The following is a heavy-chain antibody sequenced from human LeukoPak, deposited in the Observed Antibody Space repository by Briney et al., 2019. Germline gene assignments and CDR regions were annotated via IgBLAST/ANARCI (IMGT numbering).Heavy chain of an antibody. V-gene: IGHV4-31*03. CDR2: IYYSGST. CDR1: GGSISSGGYY. CDR3: ARDSIVTPPNYGMDV. J-gene: IGHJ6*02. D-gene: IGHD2/OR15-2a*01. Sequence: SQTLSLTCTVSGGSISSGGYYWIWIRQHPGKGLEWIGYIYYSGSTYYNPSLKSRVTISVDTSKNQFSLKLSSVTAADTAVYYCARDSIVTPPNYGMDVWGQGTTVTVSS.